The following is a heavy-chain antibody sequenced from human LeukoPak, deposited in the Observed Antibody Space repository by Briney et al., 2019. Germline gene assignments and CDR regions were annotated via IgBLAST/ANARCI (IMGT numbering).Heavy chain of an antibody. CDR2: IYYSGST. J-gene: IGHJ3*02. D-gene: IGHD3-10*01. CDR1: GGSISSSSYY. Sequence: PSETLSLTCTVSGGSISSSSYYWGWIRQPPGKGLEWIGSIYYSGSTYYNPSLKSRVTISVDRSKNQFSLKLSSVTAADTAVYYCARGLLWFGDAFDIWGQGTMVTVSS. CDR3: ARGLLWFGDAFDI. V-gene: IGHV4-39*07.